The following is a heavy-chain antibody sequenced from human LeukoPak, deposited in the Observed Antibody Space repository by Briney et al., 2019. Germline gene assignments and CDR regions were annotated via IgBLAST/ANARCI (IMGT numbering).Heavy chain of an antibody. CDR1: GFTFSTYA. V-gene: IGHV3-23*01. J-gene: IGHJ4*02. Sequence: PGGSLRLSCAASGFTFSTYAVNWVRQAPGKGLEWVSTISGSGDSTYYADSVKGRFTISRDNSKDTLYLQMNNLRAEDSALYYCTTLYAGAMDYWGQGTLVTVSS. CDR2: ISGSGDST. D-gene: IGHD1-1*01. CDR3: TTLYAGAMDY.